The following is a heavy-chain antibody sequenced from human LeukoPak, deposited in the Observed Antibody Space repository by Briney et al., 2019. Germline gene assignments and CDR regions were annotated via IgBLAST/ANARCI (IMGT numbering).Heavy chain of an antibody. Sequence: GGSLRLSCAASGFTFSSYAMHWVRQAPGKGLEWVAVISYDGSNKYYADSVKGRFTVSRDNSKDTVYLQMNSLRGDDTAVYYCARSSVAGTIDYWGQGTLVTVSS. CDR3: ARSSVAGTIDY. V-gene: IGHV3-30-3*01. CDR1: GFTFSSYA. J-gene: IGHJ4*02. D-gene: IGHD6-19*01. CDR2: ISYDGSNK.